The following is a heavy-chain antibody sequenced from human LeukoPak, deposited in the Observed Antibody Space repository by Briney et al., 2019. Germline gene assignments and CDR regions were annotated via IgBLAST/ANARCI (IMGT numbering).Heavy chain of an antibody. CDR1: GYTFTGYY. CDR2: INPNSGGT. CDR3: ARLLWLGELNDY. J-gene: IGHJ4*02. V-gene: IGHV1-2*02. D-gene: IGHD3-10*01. Sequence: ASVKVSCKASGYTFTGYYMHWVRQAPGQGLEWMGWINPNSGGTNYAQKFQGRVTMTRDTSISTAYMELSRLRSDDTAVYYCARLLWLGELNDYWGQGTLVTVSS.